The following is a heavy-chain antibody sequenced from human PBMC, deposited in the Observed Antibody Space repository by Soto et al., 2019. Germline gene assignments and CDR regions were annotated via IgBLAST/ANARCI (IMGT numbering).Heavy chain of an antibody. CDR2: ISAYNGNT. CDR3: ASVPFPLDSSRSNWFDP. CDR1: GYTFTSYG. J-gene: IGHJ5*02. Sequence: QVQLVQSGADVKKPGDSVKVSCKASGYTFTSYGISWVRQGPGQGLEWMGWISAYNGNTNYAQKLQGSDTMTTDTSTSTAYMELRSVMSDDTAVYYCASVPFPLDSSRSNWFDPWGQGTLVTVSS. D-gene: IGHD6-13*01. V-gene: IGHV1-18*01.